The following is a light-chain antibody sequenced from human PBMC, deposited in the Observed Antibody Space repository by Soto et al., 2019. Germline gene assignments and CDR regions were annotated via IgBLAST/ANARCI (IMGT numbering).Light chain of an antibody. J-gene: IGLJ1*01. CDR2: RNN. CDR3: AAWDDSLSGLYV. V-gene: IGLV1-47*01. Sequence: QSVQTQPPSASGTPGQMVTISCSGSSSNIGSNYVYWYQQLPGTAPKLLIYRNNQRPSGVPDRFSGSKSGTSASLAISGLRSEDEADYYCAAWDDSLSGLYVFGTGTKVTVL. CDR1: SSNIGSNY.